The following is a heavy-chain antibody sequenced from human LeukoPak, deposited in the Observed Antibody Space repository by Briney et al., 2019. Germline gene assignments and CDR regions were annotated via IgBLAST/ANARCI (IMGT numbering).Heavy chain of an antibody. CDR3: AKDPRMAAAGFDY. D-gene: IGHD6-13*01. J-gene: IGHJ4*02. CDR2: ISYDGSNK. CDR1: GFTFSSYG. Sequence: PGGSLRLSCAASGFTFSSYGMHWVRQAPGKGLEWVAVISYDGSNKYYADSVKGRFTISRDNSKNTLYLQMNSLRAEDTAVYYCAKDPRMAAAGFDYWGQGTLVTVSS. V-gene: IGHV3-30*18.